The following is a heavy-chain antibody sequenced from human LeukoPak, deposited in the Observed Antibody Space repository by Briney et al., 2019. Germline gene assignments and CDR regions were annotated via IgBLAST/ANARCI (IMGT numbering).Heavy chain of an antibody. CDR3: VRSDWFDN. Sequence: PGGSLRLSCAASGVIFSNYGMHWVRQAPGRGLVWVSRVNSDGRITKYADSVKGRFTISRDNAKNTLYLQMNSLRAEDTAMYYCVRSDWFDNWGQGTLVTVSS. CDR2: VNSDGRIT. CDR1: GVIFSNYG. J-gene: IGHJ5*02. V-gene: IGHV3-74*03.